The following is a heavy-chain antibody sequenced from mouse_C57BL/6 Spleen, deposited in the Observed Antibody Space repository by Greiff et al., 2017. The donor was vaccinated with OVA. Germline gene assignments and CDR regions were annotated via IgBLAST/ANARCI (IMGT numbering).Heavy chain of an antibody. Sequence: VQLQQSGPELVRPGVSVKISCKGSGYTFTDYAMHWVKQSHAKSLEWRGVSSTYYGEARDNKKSKDKATMTVDKSSSTAYMELARLTSEDSAVYYCARGRRMDYWGQGTSVTVSS. J-gene: IGHJ4*01. V-gene: IGHV1-67*01. CDR3: ARGRRMDY. CDR2: SSTYYGEA. CDR1: GYTFTDYA.